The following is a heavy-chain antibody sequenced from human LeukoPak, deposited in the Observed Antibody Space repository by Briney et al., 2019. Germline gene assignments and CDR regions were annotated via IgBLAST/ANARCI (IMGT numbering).Heavy chain of an antibody. CDR1: GGSFSGYY. Sequence: SGTLSLTCAVYGGSFSGYYWSWIRQPPGKGLEWIGEINHSGSTNYNPSLKSRVTISVDTSKNQFSLKLSSVTAADTAVYYCARRRGGIYNYWGQGTLVTVSS. CDR2: INHSGST. D-gene: IGHD3-16*01. CDR3: ARRRGGIYNY. J-gene: IGHJ4*02. V-gene: IGHV4-34*01.